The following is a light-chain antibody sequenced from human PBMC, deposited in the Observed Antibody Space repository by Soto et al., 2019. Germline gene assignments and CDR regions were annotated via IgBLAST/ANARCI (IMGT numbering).Light chain of an antibody. CDR2: DVS. Sequence: QSVLTQPASVSGSPGQSITISCTGTSSDVGGYDYVSWYQQHPGKAPKLMIYDVSNRPSGVSNRFSGSKSGNTASLTISGLXXXXXXXXXXSSYTGSNTLVVFGGGTKLTVL. J-gene: IGLJ2*01. V-gene: IGLV2-14*03. CDR3: SSYTGSNTLVV. CDR1: SSDVGGYDY.